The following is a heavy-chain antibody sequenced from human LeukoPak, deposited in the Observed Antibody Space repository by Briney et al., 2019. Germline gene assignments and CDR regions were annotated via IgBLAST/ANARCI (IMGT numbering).Heavy chain of an antibody. Sequence: GGSLTLSCSASGFTVSSNYMSWVRQAPGKGLEWVSVIYSGGSTYYAHPVKGRFTFSRDNSKNTLYLQMNSLRAEDTAVYYCPRDMPYYYDSSGYYIGFDYWGQGTLVTVSS. CDR2: IYSGGST. D-gene: IGHD3-22*01. CDR1: GFTVSSNY. J-gene: IGHJ4*02. CDR3: PRDMPYYYDSSGYYIGFDY. V-gene: IGHV3-66*01.